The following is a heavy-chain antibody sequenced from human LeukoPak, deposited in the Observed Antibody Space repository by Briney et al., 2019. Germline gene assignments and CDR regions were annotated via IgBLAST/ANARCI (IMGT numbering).Heavy chain of an antibody. CDR1: GFTFSSFW. CDR3: ARGGGLDV. CDR2: INHNGNVN. V-gene: IGHV3-7*03. D-gene: IGHD3-16*01. Sequence: GGSLRLSCAASGFTFSSFWMNWARQAPGKGLEWVASINHNGNVNYYVDSVKGRFTISRDNAKNSLYLQMSNLRAEDTAVYFCARGGGLDVWGQGATVTVSS. J-gene: IGHJ6*02.